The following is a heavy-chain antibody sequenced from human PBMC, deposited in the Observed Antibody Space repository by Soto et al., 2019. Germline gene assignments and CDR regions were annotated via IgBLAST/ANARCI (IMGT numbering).Heavy chain of an antibody. V-gene: IGHV3-33*01. J-gene: IGHJ6*02. CDR3: ARVIGYCSGGSCYSDYYYYGMDV. Sequence: QVQLVESGGGVVQPGRSLRLSCAASGFTFSSYGMHWVRQAPGKGLEWVAVIWYDGSNKYYADSVKGRFTISRDNSKNTLDLQMNSLRAEDTAVYYCARVIGYCSGGSCYSDYYYYGMDVWGQGTTVTVSS. CDR2: IWYDGSNK. CDR1: GFTFSSYG. D-gene: IGHD2-15*01.